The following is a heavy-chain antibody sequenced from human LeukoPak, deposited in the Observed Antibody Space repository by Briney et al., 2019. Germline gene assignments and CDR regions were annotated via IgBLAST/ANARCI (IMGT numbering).Heavy chain of an antibody. CDR2: IYTSGST. Sequence: SQTLSLTCTVSGGSISSYYWSWIRQPPGKGLEWIGYIYTSGSTNYSPSLKSRVTISVDTSKNQFSLKLSSVTAADTAVYYCARRGSSSYIGWFDPWGQGTLVTVSS. J-gene: IGHJ5*02. CDR1: GGSISSYY. CDR3: ARRGSSSYIGWFDP. D-gene: IGHD6-6*01. V-gene: IGHV4-4*09.